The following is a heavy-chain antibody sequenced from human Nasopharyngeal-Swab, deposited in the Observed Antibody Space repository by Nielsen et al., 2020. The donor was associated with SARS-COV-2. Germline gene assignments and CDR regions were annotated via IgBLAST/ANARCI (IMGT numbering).Heavy chain of an antibody. D-gene: IGHD3-22*01. Sequence: WIRQPPGKGLEWVAIIWYDGSNKYYADSVKGRFTISRDNSKNTLYLQMNSLRAEDTAVYYCTTATAAAGTYYYDSSGYYYFDYWGQGTPVTVSS. CDR2: IWYDGSNK. V-gene: IGHV3-33*01. CDR3: TTATAAAGTYYYDSSGYYYFDY. J-gene: IGHJ4*02.